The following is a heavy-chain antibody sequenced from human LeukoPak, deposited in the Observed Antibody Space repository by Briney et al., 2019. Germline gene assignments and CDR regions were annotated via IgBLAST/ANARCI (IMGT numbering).Heavy chain of an antibody. CDR2: INHSGST. V-gene: IGHV4-34*01. J-gene: IGHJ3*02. D-gene: IGHD1-1*01. CDR3: ARLRDNWNVCVFDI. Sequence: SETLSLTCGVYGGSFGGCDWIWLRRPPGKGLDGVGEINHSGSTNYNSSLKSRVTISVDTSKNQFSLELSSVTAGDTAVYYCARLRDNWNVCVFDIWGQGTMVTISS. CDR1: GGSFGGCD.